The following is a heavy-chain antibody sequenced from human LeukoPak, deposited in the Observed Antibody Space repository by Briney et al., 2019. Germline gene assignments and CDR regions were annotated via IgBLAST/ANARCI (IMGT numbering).Heavy chain of an antibody. V-gene: IGHV3-7*01. D-gene: IGHD5-12*01. CDR3: AKGVSGYSGYDYFDY. Sequence: GGSLRLSCAASGFTFSSYWMSWVRQAPGKGLEWVANIKEDGSERYYVDSVKGRSTISRDNAKNSLYLQMNSLRAEDTAVYYCAKGVSGYSGYDYFDYWGQGTLVTVSS. CDR1: GFTFSSYW. J-gene: IGHJ4*02. CDR2: IKEDGSER.